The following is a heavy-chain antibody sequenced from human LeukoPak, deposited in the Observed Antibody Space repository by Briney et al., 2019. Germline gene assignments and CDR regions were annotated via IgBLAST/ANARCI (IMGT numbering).Heavy chain of an antibody. V-gene: IGHV3-21*01. D-gene: IGHD6-13*01. CDR2: ISSTTSYI. CDR3: ARSLTAAAGNLGC. J-gene: IGHJ4*02. Sequence: PGGSLRLSCAASGFTFSSYSMNWVRQAPGKGLAWVSSISSTTSYINYADSVRGRFTISRDNAKNSLYLQMNSLRAEDTAVYYCARSLTAAAGNLGCWGQGTLITVFS. CDR1: GFTFSSYS.